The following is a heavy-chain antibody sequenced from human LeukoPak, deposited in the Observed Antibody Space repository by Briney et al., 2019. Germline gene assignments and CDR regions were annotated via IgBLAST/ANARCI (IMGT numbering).Heavy chain of an antibody. V-gene: IGHV4-39*01. CDR1: GGSISSSTYY. CDR2: KYSSGST. J-gene: IGHJ4*02. Sequence: SETLSLTCTVSGGSISSSTYYWGWIRQPPGKGLEWIGSKYSSGSTYYNPSLKSRVTISVDTSENQVSLKLSSVTAADTAVYYCARRRSGLFDYWGQGILVTVSS. CDR3: ARRRSGLFDY.